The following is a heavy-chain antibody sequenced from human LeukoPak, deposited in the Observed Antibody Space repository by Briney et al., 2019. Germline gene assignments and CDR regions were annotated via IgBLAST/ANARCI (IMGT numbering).Heavy chain of an antibody. J-gene: IGHJ4*02. Sequence: GGSLRLSCAASGFTVSSNYMSWVRQAPGKGLEWVSGISWNSGSIGYADSVKGRFTISRDNAKNSLYLQMNSLRAEDTALYYCAKDISIAVADTFDYWGQGTLVTVSS. CDR1: GFTVSSNY. V-gene: IGHV3-9*01. CDR3: AKDISIAVADTFDY. CDR2: ISWNSGSI. D-gene: IGHD6-19*01.